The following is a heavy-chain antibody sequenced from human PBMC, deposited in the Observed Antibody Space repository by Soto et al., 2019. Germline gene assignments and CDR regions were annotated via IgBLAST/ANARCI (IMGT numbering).Heavy chain of an antibody. J-gene: IGHJ6*02. D-gene: IGHD3-3*01. CDR1: GGSISSSSYF. CDR3: ARHLLWSKPYYHGINV. Sequence: SETLSLTCTVSGGSISSSSYFWGWVRQPPGRGLEWIGTIYYNRSTYYNPSLKSRVTISVDTSKHQFYLRLSSVTAADTAVYYCARHLLWSKPYYHGINVWGQGTTVTVSS. V-gene: IGHV4-39*01. CDR2: IYYNRST.